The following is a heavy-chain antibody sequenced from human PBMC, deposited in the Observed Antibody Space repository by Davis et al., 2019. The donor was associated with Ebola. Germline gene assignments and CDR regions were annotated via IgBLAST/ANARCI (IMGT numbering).Heavy chain of an antibody. CDR3: AREGKRYYDGVNYFLAGFDS. J-gene: IGHJ4*02. CDR1: GFTVSSNY. Sequence: PGGSLRLSCAASGFTVSSNYMNWVRQAPGKGLEWVSVIYSSGSAYYADAVKGRFTISRDNSKNTVSLQMNSLRAEDTAVYYCAREGKRYYDGVNYFLAGFDSWGQGTLVTVSS. D-gene: IGHD3-22*01. CDR2: IYSSGSA. V-gene: IGHV3-66*01.